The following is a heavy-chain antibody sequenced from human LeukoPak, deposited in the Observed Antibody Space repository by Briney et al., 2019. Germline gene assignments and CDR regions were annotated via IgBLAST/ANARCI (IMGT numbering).Heavy chain of an antibody. CDR2: ISAYNGNT. CDR3: ARDLGYSGYDSVIDY. J-gene: IGHJ4*02. CDR1: GYTFTSYG. Sequence: ASVKVSCKDSGYTFTSYGISWVRQAPGQGLEWMGWISAYNGNTNYAQKLQGRVTTTTDTSTSTAYMELRSLRSDDTAVYYCARDLGYSGYDSVIDYWGQGTLVTVSS. D-gene: IGHD5-12*01. V-gene: IGHV1-18*04.